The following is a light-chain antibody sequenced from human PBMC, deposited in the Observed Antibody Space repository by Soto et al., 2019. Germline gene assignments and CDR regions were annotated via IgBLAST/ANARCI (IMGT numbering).Light chain of an antibody. CDR2: GAS. Sequence: EIVMTQSPATLSVSPGERATLSCRASQSVSSSLAWYQQKPGQAPRLLIYGASTRATGIPAWFSGSGSGTEFTLTISSLQSEDFAVYYCHKYNNWPLTFGQGTRLEIK. V-gene: IGKV3-15*01. J-gene: IGKJ5*01. CDR1: QSVSSS. CDR3: HKYNNWPLT.